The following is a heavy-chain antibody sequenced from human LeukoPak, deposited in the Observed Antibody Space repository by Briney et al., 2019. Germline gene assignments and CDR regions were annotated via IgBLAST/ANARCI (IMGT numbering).Heavy chain of an antibody. J-gene: IGHJ4*02. V-gene: IGHV4-31*03. CDR3: ARSLGSGSYSYYFDY. D-gene: IGHD1-26*01. CDR1: GGSISSGGYY. CDR2: IYYSEST. Sequence: PSETLSLTCTVSGGSISSGGYYWSWIRQHPGKGLEWIVYIYYSESTYYNPSLKSRVTMVVDMSKNQFSLKLSSMTAADTAVYYCARSLGSGSYSYYFDYWGQGALVTVSS.